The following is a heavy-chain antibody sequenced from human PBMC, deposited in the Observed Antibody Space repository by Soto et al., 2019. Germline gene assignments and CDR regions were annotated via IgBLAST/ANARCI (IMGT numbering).Heavy chain of an antibody. CDR1: GCRFRSDG. D-gene: IGHD7-27*01. Sequence: PGGSLTLSSAASGCRFRSDGMHWVRQAPGKGLEWVAVIWYDGSNKYYADSVKGRFTISRDNSKNSLVLEMNSLRVEDTAVYYCVRPLGRADGMDVWGPGTPVTVSS. J-gene: IGHJ6*01. V-gene: IGHV3-33*01. CDR3: VRPLGRADGMDV. CDR2: IWYDGSNK.